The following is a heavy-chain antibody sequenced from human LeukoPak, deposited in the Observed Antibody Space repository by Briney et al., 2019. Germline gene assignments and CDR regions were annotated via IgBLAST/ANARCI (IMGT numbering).Heavy chain of an antibody. CDR3: AKGHVPIDYGDYGGVFDY. V-gene: IGHV3-9*01. Sequence: GGSLRFSCAASGFTFDDYARHWFGQAPGKGLEGVSGISWNSGSIGYADSVKGRLTISRDNAKNSLYLQMNSLRAEDTALYYCAKGHVPIDYGDYGGVFDYWGQGTLVTVSS. D-gene: IGHD4-17*01. CDR2: ISWNSGSI. J-gene: IGHJ4*02. CDR1: GFTFDDYA.